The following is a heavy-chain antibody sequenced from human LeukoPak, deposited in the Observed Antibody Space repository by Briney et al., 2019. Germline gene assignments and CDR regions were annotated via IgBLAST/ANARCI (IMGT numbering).Heavy chain of an antibody. D-gene: IGHD3-10*01. CDR3: ARRARGFGESPFDY. CDR1: GGSISSSSYY. CDR2: IYYSGST. V-gene: IGHV4-39*01. Sequence: PSETLSLTCTVSGGSISSSSYYWGWIRQPPGKGLEWFGSIYYSGSTYYNPSLKSRVTISVDTSKNQFSLKLSSVTAADTAVYYCARRARGFGESPFDYWGQGTLVTVSS. J-gene: IGHJ4*02.